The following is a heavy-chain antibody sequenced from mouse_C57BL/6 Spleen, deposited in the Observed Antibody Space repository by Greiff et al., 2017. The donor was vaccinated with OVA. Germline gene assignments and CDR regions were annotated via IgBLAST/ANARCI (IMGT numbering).Heavy chain of an antibody. Sequence: QVHVKQPGAELVRPGSSVKLSCKASGYTFTSYWMHWVKQRPIQGLEWIGNIDPSDSETHYNQKFKDKATLTVDKSSSTAYMQLSSLTSEDSAVYYCARLLVGDYWGQGTTLTVSS. CDR2: IDPSDSET. CDR3: ARLLVGDY. V-gene: IGHV1-52*01. CDR1: GYTFTSYW. D-gene: IGHD1-1*02. J-gene: IGHJ2*01.